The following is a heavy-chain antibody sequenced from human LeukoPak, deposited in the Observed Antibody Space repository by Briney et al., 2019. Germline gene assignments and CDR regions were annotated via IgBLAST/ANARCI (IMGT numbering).Heavy chain of an antibody. CDR1: GYTFTSYA. J-gene: IGHJ4*02. CDR2: INAGNGNT. D-gene: IGHD7-27*01. Sequence: GASVKVSCKASGYTFTSYAMHWVRQAPGQRLEWMGWINAGNGNTKYSQKFQGRVTITRDTSASTAYMELSSLRSEDTAVYYCARDREGLTGDPFDYWGQGTLVTVSS. CDR3: ARDREGLTGDPFDY. V-gene: IGHV1-3*01.